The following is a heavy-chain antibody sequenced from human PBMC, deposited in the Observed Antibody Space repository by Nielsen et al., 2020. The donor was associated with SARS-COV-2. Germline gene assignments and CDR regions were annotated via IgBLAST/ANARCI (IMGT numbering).Heavy chain of an antibody. J-gene: IGHJ4*02. D-gene: IGHD6-19*01. CDR2: IGGSGSPT. CDR1: GFTVSSNY. CDR3: ATTGDSSGWYRV. V-gene: IGHV3-53*01. Sequence: GGSLRLSCAASGFTVSSNYMSWVRQAPGKGLEWVSIIGGSGSPTYYTDSVKGRFTISRDNSENTLYLQMNSLRVEDTAVYYCATTGDSSGWYRVWGQGTLVTVSS.